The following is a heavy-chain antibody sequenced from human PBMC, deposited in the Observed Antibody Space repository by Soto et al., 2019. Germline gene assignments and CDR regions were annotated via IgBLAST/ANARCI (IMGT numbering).Heavy chain of an antibody. CDR3: ARTRSAWSDFHYYSLDV. V-gene: IGHV3-30*03. CDR2: ISYDSTKT. Sequence: XGSLGLSCAASGFTFNSYGMHGVRQGPGNGLEWVAFISYDSTKTYYADSVKGRFTISRDNSNSALYVQMNSLTGEDTAVYYCARTRSAWSDFHYYSLDVWGQGTTGTVS. CDR1: GFTFNSYG. J-gene: IGHJ6*02. D-gene: IGHD1-26*01.